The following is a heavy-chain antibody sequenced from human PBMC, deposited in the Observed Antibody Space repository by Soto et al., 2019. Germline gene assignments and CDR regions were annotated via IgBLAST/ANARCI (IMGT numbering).Heavy chain of an antibody. CDR1: GGSISSSSYY. CDR2: IYYSGST. V-gene: IGHV4-39*01. CDR3: ARHKGGDYGSGSYYNAPADY. J-gene: IGHJ4*02. D-gene: IGHD3-10*01. Sequence: SETLSLTCTVSGGSISSSSYYWGWIRQPPGKGLEWIGSIYYSGSTYYNPSLKSRVTISVDTSKNQFSLKLSFVTAADTAVYYCARHKGGDYGSGSYYNAPADYWGQGTLVTVSS.